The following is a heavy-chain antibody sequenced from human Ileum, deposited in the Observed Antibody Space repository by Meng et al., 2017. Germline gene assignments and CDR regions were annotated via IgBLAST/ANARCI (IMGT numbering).Heavy chain of an antibody. CDR2: IYPGDSDT. CDR1: GYSFTSYW. J-gene: IGHJ5*02. Sequence: GESLKISCKGSGYSFTSYWIGWVRQMPGKGLEWMGIIYPGDSDTRYSPSFQGQVTISADKSISTAYLQWSSLKASDTAMYYCARGRDLYDYGDYHWFDPWGQGTLVTVSS. CDR3: ARGRDLYDYGDYHWFDP. D-gene: IGHD4-17*01. V-gene: IGHV5-51*01.